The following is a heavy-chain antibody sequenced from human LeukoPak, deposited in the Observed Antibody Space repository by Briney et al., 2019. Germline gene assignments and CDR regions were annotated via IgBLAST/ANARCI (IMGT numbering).Heavy chain of an antibody. D-gene: IGHD2-15*01. J-gene: IGHJ3*02. CDR1: GFTFSNFE. V-gene: IGHV3-48*03. CDR2: ISSSGSTK. Sequence: PGGSLRLSCAASGFTFSNFEMNWVRQAPGKGLEWVSYISSSGSTKYYADSVKGRFTISRDNAKNSLYLQMNGLRAEDTAVYYCARIFIGGPTGHSFDIWGQGTMVTVSS. CDR3: ARIFIGGPTGHSFDI.